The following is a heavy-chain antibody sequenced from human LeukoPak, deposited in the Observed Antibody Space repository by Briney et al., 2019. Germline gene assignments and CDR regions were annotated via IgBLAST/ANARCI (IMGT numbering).Heavy chain of an antibody. J-gene: IGHJ4*02. CDR1: GYTLTELS. V-gene: IGHV1-24*01. CDR3: ATAPRIVLMVYAWYFDY. CDR2: FDPEDGET. D-gene: IGHD2-8*01. Sequence: ASVKVSCKVSGYTLTELSMHWVRQAPGKGLEWMGGFDPEDGETIYAQKFQGSVTMTEDTSTDTAYMELSSLRSEDTAVYYCATAPRIVLMVYAWYFDYWGQGTLVTVSS.